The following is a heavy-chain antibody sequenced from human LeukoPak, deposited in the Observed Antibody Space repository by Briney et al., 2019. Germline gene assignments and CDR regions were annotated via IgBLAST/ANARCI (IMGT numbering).Heavy chain of an antibody. CDR3: ARAGIGIEVAGTIHNWFDP. Sequence: SSETLSLTCTVSGGSISYYYWSWIRQPPGKGLEWIGYIYYSGSTNYNPSLRSRVSISVDTSKNQFSLKLTSVTAADTAVYYCARAGIGIEVAGTIHNWFDPWGQGTQVTVSS. V-gene: IGHV4-59*08. J-gene: IGHJ5*02. CDR2: IYYSGST. CDR1: GGSISYYY. D-gene: IGHD6-19*01.